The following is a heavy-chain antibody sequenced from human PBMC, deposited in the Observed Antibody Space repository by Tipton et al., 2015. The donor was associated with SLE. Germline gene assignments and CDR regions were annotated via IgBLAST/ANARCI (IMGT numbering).Heavy chain of an antibody. CDR2: IYYSGTT. D-gene: IGHD2/OR15-2a*01. J-gene: IGHJ4*02. CDR3: ARDSTRWSF. V-gene: IGHV4-31*03. CDR1: GGSISSDGNY. Sequence: TLSLTCTVSGGSISSDGNYWTWIRQHPGKGLEWIGYIYYSGTTYYNPSLKSRVTLSVDTSKNQFSLQLTSVTAADTAVYYCARDSTRWSFWGQGTLVTVSS.